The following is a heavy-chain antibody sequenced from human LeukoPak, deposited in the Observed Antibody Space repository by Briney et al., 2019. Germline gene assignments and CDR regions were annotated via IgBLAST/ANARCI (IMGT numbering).Heavy chain of an antibody. Sequence: PGGSLRLSCAASGFTFSNAWMSWVRQAPGKGLEWVGRIKSKTDGGTTDYAAPVKGRFTISRDDSKNTLYLQMNSLRAEDTAVYYCAKARLSTGWAYNDYWGQGTLVTVSS. V-gene: IGHV3-15*01. J-gene: IGHJ4*02. CDR3: AKARLSTGWAYNDY. CDR1: GFTFSNAW. D-gene: IGHD2-8*02. CDR2: IKSKTDGGTT.